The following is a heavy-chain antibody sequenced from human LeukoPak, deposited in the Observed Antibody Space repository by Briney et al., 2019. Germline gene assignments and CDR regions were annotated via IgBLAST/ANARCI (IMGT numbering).Heavy chain of an antibody. V-gene: IGHV3-15*01. CDR3: TTVAITMLRGVLIITRSFDY. D-gene: IGHD3-10*01. CDR2: IKSKTDGGTT. J-gene: IGHJ4*02. Sequence: TGGSLRLSCAASGFTFSNAWMSWVRQAPGKGLEWVGRIKSKTDGGTTDYAAPVKGTFTISRDDSKNTLYLQMNSLKTEDTAVYYSTTVAITMLRGVLIITRSFDYWGQGTLVTVSS. CDR1: GFTFSNAW.